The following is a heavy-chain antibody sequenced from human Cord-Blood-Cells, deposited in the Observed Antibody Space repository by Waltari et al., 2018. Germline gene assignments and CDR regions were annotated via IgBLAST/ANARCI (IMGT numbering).Heavy chain of an antibody. CDR2: IYWNDDK. J-gene: IGHJ4*02. CDR1: GFSLRTSGVG. Sequence: QITLKESGPTLVKPTQTLTLTCTFSGFSLRTSGVGVGWIRQPPGKALEWLALIYWNDDKRYSPSLKSRLTITKDTSKNQVVLTMTNMDPVDTATYYCAHSRAAAGTNHLDYWGQGTLVTVSS. CDR3: AHSRAAAGTNHLDY. V-gene: IGHV2-5*01. D-gene: IGHD6-13*01.